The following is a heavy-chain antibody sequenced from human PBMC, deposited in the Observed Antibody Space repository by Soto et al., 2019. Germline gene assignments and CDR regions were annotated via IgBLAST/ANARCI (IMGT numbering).Heavy chain of an antibody. CDR3: ASQVVAYGGSSLAFDS. J-gene: IGHJ4*02. CDR1: GFTFRNYG. Sequence: GGSLSLSCAASGFTFRNYGMHWVRQAPGKGLEWVAVISYDGSNEYYADSVKGRFTISRDNSKNTLNLPMNSLRLEHNAVYYCASQVVAYGGSSLAFDSGGQATLLTVPS. V-gene: IGHV3-30*03. CDR2: ISYDGSNE. D-gene: IGHD2-15*01.